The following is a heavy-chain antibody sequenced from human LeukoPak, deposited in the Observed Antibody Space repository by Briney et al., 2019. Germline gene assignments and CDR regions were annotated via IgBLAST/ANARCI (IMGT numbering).Heavy chain of an antibody. CDR2: TSSSSSYI. CDR3: ETVTTSGSSEIVDY. J-gene: IGHJ4*02. Sequence: GGSLRLSCAVSGFTFSSYSMNWVRQAPGKGLEWVSSTSSSSSYIYYADSVKGRFTISRDNAKNPLYLQMNSLRAEDTAVYYCETVTTSGSSEIVDYWGQGTLVTVSS. D-gene: IGHD4-17*01. CDR1: GFTFSSYS. V-gene: IGHV3-21*01.